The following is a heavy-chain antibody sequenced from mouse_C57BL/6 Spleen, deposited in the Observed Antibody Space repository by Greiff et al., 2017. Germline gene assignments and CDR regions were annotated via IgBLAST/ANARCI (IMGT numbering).Heavy chain of an antibody. CDR2: ISSGGDYI. V-gene: IGHV5-9-1*02. CDR1: GFTFSSSA. CDR3: TRGNYGSSYGGDY. Sequence: EVHLVESVEGLVKPGGSLKLSCAASGFTFSSSAMSWVRQTPEQRLAWVAYISSGGDYIYYAATVQGRFTISRDNARNTLYLQMSSLKSEDTAMYYCTRGNYGSSYGGDYWGQGTTLTVSS. D-gene: IGHD1-1*01. J-gene: IGHJ2*01.